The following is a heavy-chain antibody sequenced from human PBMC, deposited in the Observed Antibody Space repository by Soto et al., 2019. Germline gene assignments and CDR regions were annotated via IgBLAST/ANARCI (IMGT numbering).Heavy chain of an antibody. CDR1: GGTFSSYA. Sequence: ASVKVSCKASGGTFSSYAISWVRQAPGQGLEWMGGIIPIFGTANYAQKFQGRVTITADESTSTAYMELSSLRSEDTAVYYCARKHDYSNYVWFDPWGQGTLVTVSS. CDR2: IIPIFGTA. D-gene: IGHD4-4*01. CDR3: ARKHDYSNYVWFDP. V-gene: IGHV1-69*13. J-gene: IGHJ5*02.